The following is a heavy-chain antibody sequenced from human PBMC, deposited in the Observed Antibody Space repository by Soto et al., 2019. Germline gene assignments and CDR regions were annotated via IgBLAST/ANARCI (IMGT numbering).Heavy chain of an antibody. D-gene: IGHD5-12*01. J-gene: IGHJ4*02. CDR2: ISGSGGST. Sequence: GGSLRLSCAASGFTFSSYAMSWVRQAPGKGLELVSAISGSGGSTYYADSVKGRFTISRDNSKNTLYLQMNSLRAEDTSVYYCAKNSVATIFPGDFDYWGQGTLVTVSS. CDR3: AKNSVATIFPGDFDY. V-gene: IGHV3-23*01. CDR1: GFTFSSYA.